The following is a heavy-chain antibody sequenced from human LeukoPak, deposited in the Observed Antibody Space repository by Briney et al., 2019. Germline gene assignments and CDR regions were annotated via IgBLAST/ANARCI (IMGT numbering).Heavy chain of an antibody. CDR3: VSSMSGYGSGWYYLDF. D-gene: IGHD6-19*01. CDR2: IWYNCNKE. J-gene: IGHJ4*02. V-gene: IGHV3-33*08. Sequence: PGVSVRLSCAASRFTFTNAYMIWVPQAPGKGLEGLIIIWYNCNKEYYADSVKGRVTISRDNFKDKLYLQIDSLRAYDTAVYYCVSSMSGYGSGWYYLDFWVLGTLVTVS. CDR1: RFTFTNAY.